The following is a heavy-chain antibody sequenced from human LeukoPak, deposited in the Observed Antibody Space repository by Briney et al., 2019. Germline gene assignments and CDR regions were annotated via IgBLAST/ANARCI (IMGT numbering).Heavy chain of an antibody. J-gene: IGHJ1*01. CDR1: GGTFSNYA. CDR3: ARDSSEFRSLIPH. D-gene: IGHD2-21*01. Sequence: SVKVSCKASGGTFSNYAISWVRQAPGQGLEWMGGIIPLFGTANYAQKFQGRVTITADESTSTAYMELSSLRSEDTAVYYCARDSSEFRSLIPHWGQGILVTVSS. V-gene: IGHV1-69*13. CDR2: IIPLFGTA.